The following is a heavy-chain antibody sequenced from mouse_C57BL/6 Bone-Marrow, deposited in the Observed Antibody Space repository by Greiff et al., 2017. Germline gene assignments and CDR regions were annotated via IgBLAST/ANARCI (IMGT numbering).Heavy chain of an antibody. CDR3: ARGDLLALYFDY. CDR2: ISSGGSYT. CDR1: GFTFSSYG. V-gene: IGHV5-6*01. D-gene: IGHD3-1*01. Sequence: EVQLVESGGDLVKPGGSLKLSCAASGFTFSSYGMSWVRQTPDKRLEWVATISSGGSYTYYPDSVKGRFTISRDNAKNTLYLQMSSLKSEDTAMYYCARGDLLALYFDYWGEGTTLTVSS. J-gene: IGHJ2*01.